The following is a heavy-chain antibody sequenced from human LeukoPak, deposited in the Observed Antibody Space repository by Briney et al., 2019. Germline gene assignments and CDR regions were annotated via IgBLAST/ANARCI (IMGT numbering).Heavy chain of an antibody. V-gene: IGHV1-18*01. CDR3: ARDRQWLWAPNWFDP. CDR2: ISAYNGNT. D-gene: IGHD6-19*01. J-gene: IGHJ5*02. CDR1: GYTFTSYG. Sequence: GASVKVSCKASGYTFTSYGISWVRQAPGQGLEWMGWISAYNGNTNYAQKLQGRVTMTTDTSTSTAYMELRSLRSDDTAVYYCARDRQWLWAPNWFDPWGQGTLVTVSS.